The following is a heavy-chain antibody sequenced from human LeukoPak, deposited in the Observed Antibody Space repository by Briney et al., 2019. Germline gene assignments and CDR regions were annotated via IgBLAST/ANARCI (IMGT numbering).Heavy chain of an antibody. D-gene: IGHD3-22*01. CDR2: MNPNSGNT. V-gene: IGHV1-8*01. CDR1: GYTFTSYD. Sequence: ASVKVSCKASGYTFTSYDINWVRQATGQGLEWMGWMNPNSGNTGYAQKFQGRVTMTRNTSISTAYMELSSLRSEDTAVYYCARVFGYYDSSGYPTPYYYYYMDVWGKGTTVTVSS. CDR3: ARVFGYYDSSGYPTPYYYYYMDV. J-gene: IGHJ6*03.